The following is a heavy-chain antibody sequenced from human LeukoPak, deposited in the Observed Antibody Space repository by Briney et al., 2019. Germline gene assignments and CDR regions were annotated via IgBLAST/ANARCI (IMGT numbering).Heavy chain of an antibody. CDR2: IYYSGST. Sequence: KASETLSLTCTVSGGSISSYYWSWIRQPPGKGLEWIGYIYYSGSTNYNPSLKSRVTISVDTSKNQFSLKLSSVTAADTAVYYCARAPQLVYLDYWGQGTLVTVSS. D-gene: IGHD6-6*01. CDR1: GGSISSYY. V-gene: IGHV4-59*01. J-gene: IGHJ4*02. CDR3: ARAPQLVYLDY.